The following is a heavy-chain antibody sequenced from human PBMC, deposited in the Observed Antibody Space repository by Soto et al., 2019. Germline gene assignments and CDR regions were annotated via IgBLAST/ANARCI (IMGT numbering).Heavy chain of an antibody. V-gene: IGHV1-18*01. CDR1: GYTFTSYG. CDR3: ATRSPAFDF. CDR2: ISTSKGNT. Sequence: QVQLVQSGPEVKKPGASVKVSCKTSGYTFTSYGIAWVRQAPGQGLEWMGWISTSKGNTNYAQKLQGRVTMTKDTSTRTAYMEQRSLRSDDTAVYYCATRSPAFDFWGQGTLVTVSS. J-gene: IGHJ4*02.